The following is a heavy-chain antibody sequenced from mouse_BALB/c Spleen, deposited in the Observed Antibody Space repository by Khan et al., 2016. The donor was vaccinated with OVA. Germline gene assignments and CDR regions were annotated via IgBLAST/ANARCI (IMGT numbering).Heavy chain of an antibody. CDR1: GYSFTSYW. J-gene: IGHJ1*01. D-gene: IGHD1-2*01. CDR2: IHTSDSET. Sequence: QVQLQQPGAELVRPGDSVKLSCKASGYSFTSYWMNWVKQRLGQGLEWIGMIHTSDSETGLNQTFKDKATLTVDKSYSKAFMQLSSPTSEDSAAYYCARWTTASYWFIDVWGAGTTVTVSS. V-gene: IGHV1-74*01. CDR3: ARWTTASYWFIDV.